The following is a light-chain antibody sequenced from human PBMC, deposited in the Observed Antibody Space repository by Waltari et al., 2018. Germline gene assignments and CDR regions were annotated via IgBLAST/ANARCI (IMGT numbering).Light chain of an antibody. CDR2: ENS. CDR1: SSNIGNNY. CDR3: GTWDSSLSGAV. J-gene: IGLJ7*01. Sequence: QSVLTQPPSVSAAPGQTVTISCSGGSSNIGNNYVSWYRPFPGTAPKLLIYENSERPSGIPGRFSGSKSGTSATLDITGLQAGDEADYYCGTWDSSLSGAVFGGGTHLTVL. V-gene: IGLV1-51*02.